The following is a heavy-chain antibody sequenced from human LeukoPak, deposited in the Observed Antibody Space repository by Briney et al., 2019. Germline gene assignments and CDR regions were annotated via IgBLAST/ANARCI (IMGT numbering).Heavy chain of an antibody. V-gene: IGHV1-69*01. CDR3: ARDNEWLSPYDWFDP. D-gene: IGHD3-3*01. Sequence: GASVKVSCKCSGGSFSIYGICWVRQAPGPGLEWVGGIIPIFDTANYEQKFQGRGTITADESTSTAYMELSSLRSEDTAGYYYARDNEWLSPYDWFDPWGQGTLVTVSS. J-gene: IGHJ5*02. CDR1: GGSFSIYG. CDR2: IIPIFDTA.